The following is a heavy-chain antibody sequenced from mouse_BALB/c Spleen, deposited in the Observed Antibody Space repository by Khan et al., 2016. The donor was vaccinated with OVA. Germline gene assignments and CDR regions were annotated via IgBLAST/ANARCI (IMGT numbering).Heavy chain of an antibody. Sequence: QVQLQQPGAELVRPGASVKLSCKTSGYIFTSYWIHWVKQRSGQGLAWIARIYPGTGSTYYTEKFKGKGTLTADKSSSTAYMQPSSLKAEDSAVYCCARSDYGSTYAMDYWGQGTSVTVSS. D-gene: IGHD1-1*01. CDR3: ARSDYGSTYAMDY. CDR1: GYIFTSYW. J-gene: IGHJ4*01. V-gene: IGHV1S132*01. CDR2: IYPGTGST.